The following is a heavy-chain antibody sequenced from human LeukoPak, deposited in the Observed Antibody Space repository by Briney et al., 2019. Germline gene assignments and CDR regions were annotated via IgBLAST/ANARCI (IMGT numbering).Heavy chain of an antibody. V-gene: IGHV3-30*02. CDR2: IRYDGSNK. CDR3: ATVYYYGSGSYFPFGY. Sequence: GGSLRLSCAASGFTFSSYGMHWVRQAPGKGLEWVAFIRYDGSNKYYADSVKGRFTISRDNSKNTLYLQMNSLRAEDTAVYYCATVYYYGSGSYFPFGYWGQGTLDTVSS. CDR1: GFTFSSYG. D-gene: IGHD3-10*01. J-gene: IGHJ4*02.